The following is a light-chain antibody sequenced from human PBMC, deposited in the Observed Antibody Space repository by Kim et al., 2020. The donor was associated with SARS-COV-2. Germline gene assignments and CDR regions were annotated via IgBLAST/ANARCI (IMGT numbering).Light chain of an antibody. Sequence: VSPDQTDGITCSGDKLGHKYACCYQQKPGQSPVLVIYQHSKRPSGIAERFSGSNSVNTATLTISGTQAMDEADYYCQAWDSSTARVFGTGTKVTVL. J-gene: IGLJ1*01. CDR3: QAWDSSTARV. CDR1: KLGHKY. CDR2: QHS. V-gene: IGLV3-1*01.